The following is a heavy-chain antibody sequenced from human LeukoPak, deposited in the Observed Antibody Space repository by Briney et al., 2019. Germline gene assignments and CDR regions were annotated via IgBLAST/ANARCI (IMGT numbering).Heavy chain of an antibody. Sequence: PSETLSLTCAVSSYSISSGSYWGWIRQPPGKGLEWVGRIFHSGNSYYNPSLKSRLTMSVDTSKNQFSLKLTSVTAADTALYYCARVTYVDDMLYQYFDYWGQGILVTVSS. D-gene: IGHD4-17*01. CDR2: IFHSGNS. CDR3: ARVTYVDDMLYQYFDY. CDR1: SYSISSGSY. J-gene: IGHJ4*02. V-gene: IGHV4-38-2*01.